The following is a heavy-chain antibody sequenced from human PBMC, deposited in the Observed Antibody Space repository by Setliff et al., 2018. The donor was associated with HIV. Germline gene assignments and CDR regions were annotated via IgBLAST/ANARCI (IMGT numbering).Heavy chain of an antibody. V-gene: IGHV4-61*01. CDR1: GYSISSGYY. J-gene: IGHJ6*03. CDR2: VSSSGTT. D-gene: IGHD3-10*01. Sequence: SETLSLTCDVSGYSISSGYYWGWIRQPPGKGLEWLGYVSSSGTTNYTPSLESRLTISVDTSKNQVSLRLSSLTAADTAVYFCARVVSRREDRGTWMKLWLAPYYMDVWGIGTTVTISS. CDR3: ARVVSRREDRGTWMKLWLAPYYMDV.